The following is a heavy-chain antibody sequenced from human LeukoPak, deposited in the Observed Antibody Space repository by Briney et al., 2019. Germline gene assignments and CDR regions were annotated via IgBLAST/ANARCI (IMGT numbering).Heavy chain of an antibody. CDR3: ATEPNVVVVPAAKGDFQH. Sequence: ASVKVSCKASGYTFTSYDINWVRQATGQGLEWMGWMNPDSGNTGYAQKFQGRVTMTEDTSTDTAYMELSSLRSEDTAVYYCATEPNVVVVPAAKGDFQHWGQGTLVTVSS. V-gene: IGHV1-8*01. CDR2: MNPDSGNT. J-gene: IGHJ1*01. CDR1: GYTFTSYD. D-gene: IGHD2-2*01.